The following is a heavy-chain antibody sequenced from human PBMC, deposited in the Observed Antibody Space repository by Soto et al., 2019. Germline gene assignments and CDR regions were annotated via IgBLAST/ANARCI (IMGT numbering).Heavy chain of an antibody. J-gene: IGHJ4*02. CDR1: GFSVRDNY. CDR2: IYSGGGT. Sequence: EVRLVQTGGDLIQPGGSLRLSCAVSGFSVRDNYMFWVRQAPGKGLEWVSLIYSGGGTDYADSVQGRFTISRDNSKNTLFLQMNSLRVEDTAVYYCARKTDSAGDGYFWGQGTLVNVSS. CDR3: ARKTDSAGDGYF. V-gene: IGHV3-53*02. D-gene: IGHD2-21*01.